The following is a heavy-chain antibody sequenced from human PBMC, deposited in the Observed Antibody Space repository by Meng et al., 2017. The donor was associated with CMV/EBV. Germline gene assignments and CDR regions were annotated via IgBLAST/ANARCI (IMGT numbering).Heavy chain of an antibody. Sequence: QGKRQLSCHGVLNPSHTLTLAWAHSGYMVSSNSAAWNWHSPSPTSGLEGLGRTYYRTKWYNDYAVSVKSRITINPATSKNQFSLRLNSVTPEDTAVYYCARDKGMVELGSWFDPWGQGTLVTVSS. CDR2: TYYRTKWYN. CDR1: GYMVSSNSAA. V-gene: IGHV6-1*01. J-gene: IGHJ5*02. D-gene: IGHD2-15*01. CDR3: ARDKGMVELGSWFDP.